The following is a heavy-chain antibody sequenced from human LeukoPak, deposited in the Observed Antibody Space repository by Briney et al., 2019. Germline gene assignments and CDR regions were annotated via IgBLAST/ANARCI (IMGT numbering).Heavy chain of an antibody. D-gene: IGHD1-26*01. CDR1: GFTFSSYA. CDR3: ARAGSIRFDY. CDR2: ISGRGGST. J-gene: IGHJ4*02. Sequence: PGGSLRLSCAASGFTFSSYAMSWVRQAPGKGLEWVSGISGRGGSTYYADSVKGRFTISRDDSKNTMYLQMNSLRAEGTAVYYCARAGSIRFDYWGQGTLVTVSS. V-gene: IGHV3-23*01.